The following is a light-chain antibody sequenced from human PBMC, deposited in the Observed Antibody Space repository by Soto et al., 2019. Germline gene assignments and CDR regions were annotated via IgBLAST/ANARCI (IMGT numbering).Light chain of an antibody. CDR1: QTINRY. CDR2: AAS. Sequence: IQMTQSPSSLSASVGDRVTITCRASQTINRYLSWYQQKPGKAPNLLISAASTLQAGVPSRFSGSEAGTEFTLTISSLQPEDFATYYWQQTYSSPWTCGQGTKVEIK. V-gene: IGKV1-39*01. CDR3: QQTYSSPWT. J-gene: IGKJ1*01.